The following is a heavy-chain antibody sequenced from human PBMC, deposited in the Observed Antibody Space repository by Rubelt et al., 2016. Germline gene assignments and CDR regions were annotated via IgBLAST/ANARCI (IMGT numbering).Heavy chain of an antibody. J-gene: IGHJ4*02. Sequence: QVQLQESGPGLVKPSETLSLTCTVSGGSISGYYWSWIRQPPGKGLEWIGSIYYSGSTYYNPSLKSRVTISVDTSKNQFSLQLNFVIPEDTAVYYCARSTADIDYWGQGVLVTVSS. CDR3: ARSTADIDY. V-gene: IGHV4-59*04. CDR1: GGSISGYY. CDR2: IYYSGST. D-gene: IGHD1-26*01.